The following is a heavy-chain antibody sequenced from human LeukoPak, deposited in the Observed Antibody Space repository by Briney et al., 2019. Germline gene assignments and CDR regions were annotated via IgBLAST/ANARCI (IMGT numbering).Heavy chain of an antibody. D-gene: IGHD3-9*01. V-gene: IGHV4-38-2*02. CDR3: ARRTTYFGWRPSESPSCFDY. CDR1: GYSISSGYY. CDR2: IYHSGST. J-gene: IGHJ4*02. Sequence: PSETLSLTCSVSGYSISSGYYWGWIRQPPGKGLEWIAIIYHSGSTYYNPSLKSRVTTSVDTSKNQFSLKLSSVTAADTAVYYCARRTTYFGWRPSESPSCFDYWGQGTLVTVSS.